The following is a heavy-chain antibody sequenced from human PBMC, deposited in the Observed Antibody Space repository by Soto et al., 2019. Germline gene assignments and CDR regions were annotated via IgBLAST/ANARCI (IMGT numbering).Heavy chain of an antibody. Sequence: SLRLSCAASGFTFNHYAMSWVRQAPGKGLELVSIIIANGGTFYADSVKGRFTISRDNSKNTVYLQMSSLRVEDTAIYYCAKDYTVAADPSSVILFDYWGQGALVTVSS. D-gene: IGHD2-15*01. V-gene: IGHV3-23*01. CDR2: IIANGGT. CDR1: GFTFNHYA. CDR3: AKDYTVAADPSSVILFDY. J-gene: IGHJ4*02.